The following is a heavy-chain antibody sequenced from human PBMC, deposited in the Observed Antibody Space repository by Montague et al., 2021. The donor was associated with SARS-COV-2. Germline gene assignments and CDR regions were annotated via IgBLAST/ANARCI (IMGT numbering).Heavy chain of an antibody. J-gene: IGHJ4*02. V-gene: IGHV4-34*01. CDR2: ISHSGST. Sequence: SDTLSLTCAVYGGSFSGYYWSWIRQPPGKGLEWIGEISHSGSTNYNPSLKSRVTISIDTSKNQFSLKLSSVTAADTAVYYCARHYSATLPAVYWGQGTLVTVSS. CDR3: ARHYSATLPAVY. D-gene: IGHD2-15*01. CDR1: GGSFSGYY.